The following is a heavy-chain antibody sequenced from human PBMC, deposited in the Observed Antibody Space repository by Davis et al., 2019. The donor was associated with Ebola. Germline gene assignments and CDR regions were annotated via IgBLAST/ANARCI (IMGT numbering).Heavy chain of an antibody. J-gene: IGHJ6*02. Sequence: GESLKISCAASGFTFSGSAMHWVRQASGKGLEWVSSISSSSSYIYYADSVKGRFTISRDNAKNSLYLQMNSLRAEDTAVYYCARSSLAARPGYYYGMDVWGQGTTVTVSS. D-gene: IGHD6-6*01. CDR3: ARSSLAARPGYYYGMDV. V-gene: IGHV3-21*01. CDR2: ISSSSSYI. CDR1: GFTFSGSA.